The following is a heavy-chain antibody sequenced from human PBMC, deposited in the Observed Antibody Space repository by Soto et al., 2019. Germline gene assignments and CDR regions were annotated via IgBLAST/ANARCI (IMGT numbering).Heavy chain of an antibody. CDR3: ASYNRDWFDP. V-gene: IGHV4-59*01. Sequence: SETHSHTSTVSGLYIISYYWSWIRQPPGKGLEWIGYIYYSGSTNYNPSLKSRVTISVDTSKNQFSLKLSSVTAADTAVYYCASYNRDWFDPWGQGTLVTSPQ. J-gene: IGHJ5*02. CDR1: GLYIISYY. CDR2: IYYSGST. D-gene: IGHD1-20*01.